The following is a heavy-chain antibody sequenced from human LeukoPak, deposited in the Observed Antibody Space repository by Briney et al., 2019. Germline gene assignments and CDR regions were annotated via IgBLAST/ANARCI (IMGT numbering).Heavy chain of an antibody. J-gene: IGHJ4*02. CDR3: AGYSTSWYYFDY. CDR1: GGSISTHY. Sequence: SETLSLTCTVSGGSISTHYWCWLRQPPGKGLEWIGHMYYTGSTTYNPSLKSRVTISVDTSKNQFSLKLSSVTAADTAVYFCAGYSTSWYYFDYWGQGTLVTVSS. D-gene: IGHD6-13*01. V-gene: IGHV4-59*11. CDR2: MYYTGST.